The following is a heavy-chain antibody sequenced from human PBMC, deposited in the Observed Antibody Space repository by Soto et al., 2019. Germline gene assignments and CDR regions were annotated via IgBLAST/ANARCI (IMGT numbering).Heavy chain of an antibody. CDR3: ATGDNIGPKTGYAFDP. Sequence: PSQTLSLTCAISGDSVSSNTASWNWVRQSPSRGLEWLGRTYSRSKWYNDYAVSVKSRIIINPDTSKNQFSLQLNSVTPEDTAVYYCATGDNIGPKTGYAFDPWGQGILVTVYS. V-gene: IGHV6-1*01. D-gene: IGHD5-12*01. CDR2: TYSRSKWYN. J-gene: IGHJ5*02. CDR1: GDSVSSNTAS.